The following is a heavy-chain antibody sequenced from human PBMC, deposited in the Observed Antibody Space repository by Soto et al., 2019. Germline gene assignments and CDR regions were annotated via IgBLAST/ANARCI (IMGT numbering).Heavy chain of an antibody. CDR3: ARGRGYSGDDHYYYFDMDV. CDR1: GGTFNNYP. V-gene: IGHV1-69*01. Sequence: QVQLVQSGAEVKKPGSSVKVSCKASGGTFNNYPITWVRQAPGQGLEWMGGSIPIFGTANYAQKFQGRVTITVDESTSTAYMELSSRRSEDTAVYYCARGRGYSGDDHYYYFDMDVWGQGTTVTVSS. D-gene: IGHD5-12*01. CDR2: SIPIFGTA. J-gene: IGHJ6*02.